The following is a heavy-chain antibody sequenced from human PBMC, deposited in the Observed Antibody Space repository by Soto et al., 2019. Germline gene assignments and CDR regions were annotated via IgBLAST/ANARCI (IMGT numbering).Heavy chain of an antibody. CDR3: ARDAKLDCSSTSCYGTSLLFDP. CDR1: GGTFSSYA. CDR2: IIPIFGTA. D-gene: IGHD2-2*01. V-gene: IGHV1-69*13. J-gene: IGHJ5*02. Sequence: SVKVSCKASGGTFSSYAISWVRQAPGQGLEWMGGIIPIFGTANYAQKFQGRFTITADESTSTAYMELSSLRSDDTAVYYCARDAKLDCSSTSCYGTSLLFDPWGQGTLVTVSS.